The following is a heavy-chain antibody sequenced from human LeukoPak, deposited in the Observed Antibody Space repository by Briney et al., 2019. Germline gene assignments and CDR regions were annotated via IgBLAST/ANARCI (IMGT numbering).Heavy chain of an antibody. J-gene: IGHJ6*02. CDR2: IIPIFGTA. V-gene: IGHV1-69*13. CDR3: ARDRGNYYDSSGYYHYYYYGMDV. D-gene: IGHD3-22*01. Sequence: SVKVSCKASGGTFSSYAISWVRQAPGQGLEWMGGIIPIFGTANYAQKFQGRVTITADESTSTAYMELSSLRSEDTAVYYCARDRGNYYDSSGYYHYYYYGMDVWGQGTTVTVSS. CDR1: GGTFSSYA.